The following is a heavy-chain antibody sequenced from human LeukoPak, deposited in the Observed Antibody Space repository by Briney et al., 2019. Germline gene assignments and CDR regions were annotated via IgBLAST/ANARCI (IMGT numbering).Heavy chain of an antibody. CDR1: GFTFSTNA. CDR2: ISGSGGST. D-gene: IGHD6-13*01. V-gene: IGHV3-23*01. Sequence: GGSLRLSCLTSGFTFSTNAMSWVRQAPGKGLEWVSAISGSGGSTYYADSVKGRFTISRDNSKNTLYLQMNSLRAEDTAVYYCAKGPPGSSWYGDYWGQGTLVTVSS. J-gene: IGHJ4*02. CDR3: AKGPPGSSWYGDY.